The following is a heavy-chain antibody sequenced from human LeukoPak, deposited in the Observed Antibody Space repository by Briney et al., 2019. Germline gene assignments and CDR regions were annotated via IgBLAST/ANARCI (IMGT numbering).Heavy chain of an antibody. V-gene: IGHV3-53*01. Sequence: PGGSLRLSCAASGFSLWRHYMNWVRQAPGKGLQWVALSYSGGSTYYADSVKGRFTISRDNSKNMFYLEMNSLRVEDSAVYYCARRPDVDGYIHAPFDSWGQGTLVTASS. CDR2: SYSGGST. CDR1: GFSLWRHY. J-gene: IGHJ4*02. CDR3: ARRPDVDGYIHAPFDS. D-gene: IGHD5-24*01.